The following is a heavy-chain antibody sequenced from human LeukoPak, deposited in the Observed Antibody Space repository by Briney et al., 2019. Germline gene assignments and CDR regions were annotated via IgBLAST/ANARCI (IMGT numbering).Heavy chain of an antibody. D-gene: IGHD6-19*01. CDR2: LYSGGKT. J-gene: IGHJ3*02. Sequence: GESLRISCAASGFTFSNYAMTWVRQAPGKGLEWVSVLYSGGKTYYADSVKGRFTISRDSSKNTLYLHMNSLRAEDTAVYYCARDFFGWGYDVSDIWGQGTMVTVSS. CDR3: ARDFFGWGYDVSDI. V-gene: IGHV3-53*01. CDR1: GFTFSNYA.